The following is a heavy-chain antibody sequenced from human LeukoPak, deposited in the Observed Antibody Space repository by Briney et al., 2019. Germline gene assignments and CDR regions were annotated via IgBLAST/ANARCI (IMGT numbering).Heavy chain of an antibody. D-gene: IGHD5-12*01. CDR2: SNPNSGGT. CDR3: AREYSRYSGTYYDY. V-gene: IGHV1-2*02. CDR1: GYTFTGHF. J-gene: IGHJ4*02. Sequence: ALVKVSCKASGYTFTGHFIHWVRQAPGQGLEWMGWSNPNSGGTNYAQKFQGRVTMTRDTSISTAYMELSRLRSDDTAVYYCAREYSRYSGTYYDYWGQGTLVTVSS.